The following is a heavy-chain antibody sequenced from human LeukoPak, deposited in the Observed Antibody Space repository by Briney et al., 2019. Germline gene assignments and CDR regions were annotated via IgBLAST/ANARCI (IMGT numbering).Heavy chain of an antibody. Sequence: PGGSLRLSCAASGFTFSSYWMHWVRQAPGKGLVWVSHINNDGSSTSYADPVKGRFTISRDNAKNTLYLQMNSLRAEDTAVYYCTRDIGAFDYWGQGTLVTVSS. CDR3: TRDIGAFDY. CDR1: GFTFSSYW. D-gene: IGHD3-16*02. CDR2: INNDGSST. V-gene: IGHV3-74*01. J-gene: IGHJ4*02.